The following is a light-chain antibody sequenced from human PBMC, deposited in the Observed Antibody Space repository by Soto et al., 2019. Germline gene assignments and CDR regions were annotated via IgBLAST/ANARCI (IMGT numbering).Light chain of an antibody. CDR1: QGFSTW. CDR3: QQATSFPLT. J-gene: IGKJ4*01. CDR2: AAS. Sequence: DIQMTQFPSSVSAPVGDTVTITCWASQGFSTWLAWYQQKPGKAPKLLIYAASNLQSGVPSRFSGRQSGTDFSLTISSLQVEDIATYFCQQATSFPLTFGGGTSVEI. V-gene: IGKV1-12*01.